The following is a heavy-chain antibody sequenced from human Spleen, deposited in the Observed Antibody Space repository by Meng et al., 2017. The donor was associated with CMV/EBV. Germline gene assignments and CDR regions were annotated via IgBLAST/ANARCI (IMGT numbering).Heavy chain of an antibody. D-gene: IGHD1-26*01. CDR3: ARDLIRGVVGARPRGPGDL. V-gene: IGHV3-21*01. CDR1: GFTFSGYS. J-gene: IGHJ4*01. Sequence: GESLKISCVASGFTFSGYSMNWGRQTPGKGLEWVSSITSRSSNTYYSDSVKGRFTISRDNAKNSLYLQMNSLRDEDTAVYYCARDLIRGVVGARPRGPGDLWGHGTLVTVSS. CDR2: ITSRSSNT.